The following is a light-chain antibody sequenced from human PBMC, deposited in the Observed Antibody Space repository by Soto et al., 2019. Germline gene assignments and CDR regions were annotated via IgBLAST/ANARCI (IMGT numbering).Light chain of an antibody. J-gene: IGKJ3*01. CDR3: QQYGHSPPFT. V-gene: IGKV3-20*01. Sequence: EIVLTQSPGTLSLSPGERATLSCRASQSISSSYLAWYQQKTGQAPRLLIYGAASRATGIPDRFSGSGSGTEFTLTISRLEPEDFAVYYCQQYGHSPPFTFGPGTKVDIK. CDR2: GAA. CDR1: QSISSSY.